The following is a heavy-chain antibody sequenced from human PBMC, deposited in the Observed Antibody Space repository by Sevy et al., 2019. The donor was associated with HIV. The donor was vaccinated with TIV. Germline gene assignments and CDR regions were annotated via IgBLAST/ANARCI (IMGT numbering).Heavy chain of an antibody. D-gene: IGHD2-15*01. CDR1: GGSISSYY. CDR2: IYYSGST. CDR3: ARDRPYCSGGSCYPHYYGMDV. Sequence: SETLSLTCTVSGGSISSYYWSWIRQPPGTGLEWIGYIYYSGSTNYNPSLKSRVTISVDTSKNQFSLKLSSVTAADTAVYYCARDRPYCSGGSCYPHYYGMDVWGQRTTVTVSS. V-gene: IGHV4-59*13. J-gene: IGHJ6*02.